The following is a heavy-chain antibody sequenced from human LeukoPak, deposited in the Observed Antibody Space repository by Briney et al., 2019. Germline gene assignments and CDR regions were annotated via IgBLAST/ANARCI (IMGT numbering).Heavy chain of an antibody. CDR1: GFLHRFYA. Sequence: GGPLTLLCAVWGFLHRFYAMVGARESPGEAVEWVSTISYSSDNTHYADSVKGWFTISRDNFKNSLHLQMNSLRAEDTAVYYCATAVGPIFFDSWGQGILVTVSS. CDR3: ATAVGPIFFDS. CDR2: ISYSSDNT. D-gene: IGHD3-9*01. V-gene: IGHV3-23*01. J-gene: IGHJ4*02.